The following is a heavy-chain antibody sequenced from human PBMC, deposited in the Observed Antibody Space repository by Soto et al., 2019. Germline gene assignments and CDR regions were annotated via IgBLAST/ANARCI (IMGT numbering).Heavy chain of an antibody. D-gene: IGHD3-3*01. J-gene: IGHJ6*02. CDR2: ISYDGSNK. CDR3: ARGYDFWSGYYYPYGMDV. Sequence: SVRPSFKSSGFTFSIFSMHWARQSPGKGLEWVAVISYDGSNKNHADTVKGRFTISRDNSKNTLYLQMNSLRAEDTAVYYCARGYDFWSGYYYPYGMDVWGQGT. CDR1: GFTFSIFS. V-gene: IGHV3-30-3*01.